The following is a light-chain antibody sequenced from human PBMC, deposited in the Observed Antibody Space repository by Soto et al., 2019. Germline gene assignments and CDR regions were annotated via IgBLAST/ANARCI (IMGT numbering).Light chain of an antibody. CDR1: QSVSSSY. V-gene: IGKV3-20*01. CDR2: GAS. J-gene: IGKJ1*01. Sequence: EIVLTQSPGTQSLSPGERATLSCRASQSVSSSYLAWYQQKPGQAPRLLIYGASSRATGIPDRFSGSGSGTDFTLTISRLEPEDFAVYYCQQYGSSPRKTFGQGTKVEIK. CDR3: QQYGSSPRKT.